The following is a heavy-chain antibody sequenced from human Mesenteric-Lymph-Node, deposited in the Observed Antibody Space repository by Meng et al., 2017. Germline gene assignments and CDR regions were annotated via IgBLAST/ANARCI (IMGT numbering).Heavy chain of an antibody. J-gene: IGHJ5*02. D-gene: IGHD3-10*01. CDR2: ISSSGSTI. V-gene: IGHV3-48*03. CDR3: AILQAVRGVISMKNWFDP. Sequence: GESLKISCSASGFTFSVFGMNWVRQAPGKGLEWVSYISSSGSTIYYADSVKGRFTISRDNAKNSLYLQMNSLRAEDTAVYYCAILQAVRGVISMKNWFDPWGQGTLVTVSS. CDR1: GFTFSVFG.